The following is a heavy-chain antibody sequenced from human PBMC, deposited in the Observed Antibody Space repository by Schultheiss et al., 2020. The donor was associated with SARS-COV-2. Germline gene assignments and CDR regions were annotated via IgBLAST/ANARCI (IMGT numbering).Heavy chain of an antibody. CDR3: ARGGWRDIVVVPAAIGHDYYCYGMDV. CDR1: GYTFNSYD. V-gene: IGHV1-2*02. J-gene: IGHJ6*02. Sequence: ASVKVSCKASGYTFNSYDIKWVRQATGQGLEWMGWINPNSGGTNYAQKFQGRVTMTRDTSISTAYMELSRLRSDDTAVYYCARGGWRDIVVVPAAIGHDYYCYGMDVWGQGTTVTVSS. CDR2: INPNSGGT. D-gene: IGHD2-2*01.